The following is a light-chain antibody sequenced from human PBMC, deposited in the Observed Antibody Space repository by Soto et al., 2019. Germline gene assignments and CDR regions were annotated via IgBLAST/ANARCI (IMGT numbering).Light chain of an antibody. Sequence: QLVLTQAPSVSGAPGQRVTISCTGTSSNIGAGYYVHWYQHLPGTAPKLLISVNNNRPSGVPDRFSGPKSGSSASLAITGLQGEDEAEYFCQSYDSTLIGWVFGGGTKLTVL. CDR1: SSNIGAGYY. CDR2: VNN. J-gene: IGLJ3*02. CDR3: QSYDSTLIGWV. V-gene: IGLV1-40*01.